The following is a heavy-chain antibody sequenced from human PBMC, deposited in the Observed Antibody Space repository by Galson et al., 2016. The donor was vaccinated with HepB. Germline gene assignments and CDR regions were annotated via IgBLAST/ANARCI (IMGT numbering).Heavy chain of an antibody. V-gene: IGHV1-46*01. CDR2: INPTGGNFT. J-gene: IGHJ4*02. CDR1: GYTFSFYY. Sequence: SVKVSCKASGYTFSFYYMHWVRQAPGQGLEWMGIINPTGGNFTSYAQKFQGRVTMTRDTSTSTVYMELSSLRSEDTAMYFCARPATGHTSSLDYWGQGTLVTVSS. D-gene: IGHD6-13*01. CDR3: ARPATGHTSSLDY.